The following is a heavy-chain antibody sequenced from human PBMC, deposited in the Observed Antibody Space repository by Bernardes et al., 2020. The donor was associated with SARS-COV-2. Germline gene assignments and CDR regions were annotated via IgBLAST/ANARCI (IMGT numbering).Heavy chain of an antibody. CDR3: ASFKSFGCSSTSCLPGGEEFDY. Sequence: GSLRLSCAASGFTFSSYSMNWVRQAPGKGLEWVSSISSSSSYIYYADSVKGRFTISRDNAKNSLYLQMNSLRAEDTAVYYCASFKSFGCSSTSCLPGGEEFDYWGQGTLVTVSS. CDR2: ISSSSSYI. CDR1: GFTFSSYS. D-gene: IGHD2-2*01. V-gene: IGHV3-21*01. J-gene: IGHJ4*02.